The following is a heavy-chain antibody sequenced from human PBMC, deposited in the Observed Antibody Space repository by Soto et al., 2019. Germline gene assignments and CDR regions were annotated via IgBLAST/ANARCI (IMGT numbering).Heavy chain of an antibody. V-gene: IGHV4-39*01. Sequence: PSETMSLTCTVSGGSICSSGYYWGWISQHPGKGMEWIESIYYSGSTYYNQSLKSRVTISVDTSKNQFSLMLSSVTAAVTAVYYCARRSMQQRESYFDYWGQGTIVTVCS. CDR2: IYYSGST. CDR3: ARRSMQQRESYFDY. CDR1: GGSICSSGYY. J-gene: IGHJ4*02. D-gene: IGHD6-13*01.